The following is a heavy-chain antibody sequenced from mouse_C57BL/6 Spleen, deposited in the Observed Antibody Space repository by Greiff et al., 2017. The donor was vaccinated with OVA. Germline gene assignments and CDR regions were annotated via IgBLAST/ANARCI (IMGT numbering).Heavy chain of an antibody. CDR2: IRSKSNNYAT. CDR1: GFSFNTYA. Sequence: EVQGVESGGGLVQPKGSLKLSCAASGFSFNTYAMNWVRQAPGKGLEWVARIRSKSNNYATYYADSVKDRFTISRDDSESMLYLQMNNLKTEDTAMYYCVRQAVATPFDVWGTGTTVTVSS. V-gene: IGHV10-1*01. J-gene: IGHJ1*03. D-gene: IGHD1-1*01. CDR3: VRQAVATPFDV.